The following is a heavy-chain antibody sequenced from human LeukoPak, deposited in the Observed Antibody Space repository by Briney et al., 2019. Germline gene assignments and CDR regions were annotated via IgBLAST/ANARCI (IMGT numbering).Heavy chain of an antibody. J-gene: IGHJ4*02. CDR3: ARDGALYSSSSNFDY. CDR2: ISSSSSYI. V-gene: IGHV3-21*01. D-gene: IGHD6-6*01. Sequence: GSLRLSCAASGFTFSSYSMNWVRQAPGKGLEWVSSISSSSSYIYYADSVKGRFTISRDNAKNSLYPQMNSLRAEDTAVYYCARDGALYSSSSNFDYWGQGTLVTVSS. CDR1: GFTFSSYS.